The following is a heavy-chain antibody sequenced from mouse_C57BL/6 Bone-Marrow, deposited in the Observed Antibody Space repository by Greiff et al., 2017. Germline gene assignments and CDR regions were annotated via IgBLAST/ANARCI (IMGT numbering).Heavy chain of an antibody. Sequence: VQLQQPGTELVKPGASVKLSCKASGYTFTSYWMHWVTQRPGQGLEWIGNINPSIGGTNYNEKFKSKATLTVDKSSSTAYMQLSSLTSEDSAVYYCARRDLLCPYYFDYWGQGTTLTVSS. D-gene: IGHD2-1*01. CDR3: ARRDLLCPYYFDY. V-gene: IGHV1-53*01. CDR2: INPSIGGT. CDR1: GYTFTSYW. J-gene: IGHJ2*01.